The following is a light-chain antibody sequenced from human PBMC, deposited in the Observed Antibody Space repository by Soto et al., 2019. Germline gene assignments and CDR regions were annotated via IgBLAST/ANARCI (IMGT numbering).Light chain of an antibody. CDR2: VAS. V-gene: IGKV3-20*01. CDR1: QAVDSNY. CDR3: QYYGNSLWT. Sequence: ETVLTQSPDTLSLSPGERATLSCRASQAVDSNYLAWYQQKPGQAPRLLFYVASKRATGIPDRFSGSGSGTDFTLTISRLEPEDFAVYHCQYYGNSLWTFGQGTKVEIK. J-gene: IGKJ1*01.